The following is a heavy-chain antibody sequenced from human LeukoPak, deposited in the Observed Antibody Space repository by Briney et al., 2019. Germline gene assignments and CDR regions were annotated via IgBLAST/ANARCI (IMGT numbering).Heavy chain of an antibody. Sequence: SETLSLTFTVSGGSISSYYWSWIRQPPGKGLEWIGYIYYSGSTNYNPSLKSRVTISVDTSKNQFSLKLSSVTAADTAVYYCARVGANDAFDIWGQGTMVTVSS. CDR2: IYYSGST. D-gene: IGHD1-26*01. CDR3: ARVGANDAFDI. J-gene: IGHJ3*02. V-gene: IGHV4-59*01. CDR1: GGSISSYY.